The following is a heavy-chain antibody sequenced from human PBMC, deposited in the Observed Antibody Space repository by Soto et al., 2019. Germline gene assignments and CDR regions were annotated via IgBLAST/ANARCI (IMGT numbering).Heavy chain of an antibody. CDR3: ARGQTGLTTSPADY. V-gene: IGHV4-31*03. CDR1: GGSISSGGYY. CDR2: IYYSGST. J-gene: IGHJ4*02. Sequence: ASETLSLTCTVSGGSISSGGYYWSWIRQHPGKGLEWIGYIYYSGSTYYNPSLKSRVTISVDTSKNQFSLKLSSVTAADTAVYYCARGQTGLTTSPADYWGQGTLGTVSS. D-gene: IGHD4-4*01.